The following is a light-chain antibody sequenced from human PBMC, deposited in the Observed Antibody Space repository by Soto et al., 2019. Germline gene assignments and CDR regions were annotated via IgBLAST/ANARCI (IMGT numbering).Light chain of an antibody. CDR3: QQRSNWPLT. Sequence: EIVMTQSPATLSVSPGERATLSCRASQSIGSNLAWYQQKPGQAPRLLIYGASTRATDIPARFSGSGSGTEFALTISSLQSEDFAVYYCQQRSNWPLTFGGGTKVEIK. V-gene: IGKV3D-15*01. CDR2: GAS. J-gene: IGKJ4*01. CDR1: QSIGSN.